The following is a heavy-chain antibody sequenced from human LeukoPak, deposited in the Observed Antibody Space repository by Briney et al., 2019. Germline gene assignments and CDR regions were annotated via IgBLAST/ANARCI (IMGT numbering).Heavy chain of an antibody. J-gene: IGHJ3*02. CDR3: ARAVVDVGAFDI. D-gene: IGHD2-8*02. CDR1: GGSISSYY. CDR2: IYYSGST. Sequence: PSETLSLTCTVSGGSISSYYWSWIRQPPGKGLEWIGYIYYSGSTNYNPSLKSRVTISVDTSKNQFSLKLSSVTAADTAVYYCARAVVDVGAFDIWGQGTMVTVSS. V-gene: IGHV4-59*01.